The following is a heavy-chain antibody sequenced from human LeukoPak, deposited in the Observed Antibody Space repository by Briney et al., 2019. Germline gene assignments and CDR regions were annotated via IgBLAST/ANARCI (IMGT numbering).Heavy chain of an antibody. CDR3: ARTPSGDYYTTFDY. D-gene: IGHD3-10*01. CDR1: GGSISSYY. J-gene: IGHJ4*02. Sequence: SETLSLTCTVSGGSISSYYWTWIRQPPGKGLEWIGYIYDSGSTKYNPSLESRVTISIDTSKKQFSLKLSSVTAADTAVYFCARTPSGDYYTTFDYWGQGTLVTVSS. V-gene: IGHV4-59*08. CDR2: IYDSGST.